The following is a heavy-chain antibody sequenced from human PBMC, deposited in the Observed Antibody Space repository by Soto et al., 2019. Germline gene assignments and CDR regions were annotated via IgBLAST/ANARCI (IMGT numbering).Heavy chain of an antibody. CDR1: GFTFSSYW. D-gene: IGHD3-9*01. J-gene: IGHJ6*03. Sequence: GGSLRLSCAASGFTFSSYWMSWVRQAPGKGLEWVANIKQDGSEKYYVDSVKGRFTISRDNAKNSLYLQMNSLRAEDTAVYYCARACDILTGYCYYYYYYMDVWGKGTTVTVSS. CDR2: IKQDGSEK. V-gene: IGHV3-7*01. CDR3: ARACDILTGYCYYYYYYMDV.